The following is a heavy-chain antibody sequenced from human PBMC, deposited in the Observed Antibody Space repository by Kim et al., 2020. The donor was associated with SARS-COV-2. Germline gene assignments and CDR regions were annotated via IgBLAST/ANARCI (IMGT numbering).Heavy chain of an antibody. Sequence: DSVKGRFTISRDNAKNSLYLQMNSLRAEDTAVYYCARDKSSWKYYYGMDVWGQGTTVTVSS. V-gene: IGHV3-7*01. D-gene: IGHD1-1*01. CDR3: ARDKSSWKYYYGMDV. J-gene: IGHJ6*02.